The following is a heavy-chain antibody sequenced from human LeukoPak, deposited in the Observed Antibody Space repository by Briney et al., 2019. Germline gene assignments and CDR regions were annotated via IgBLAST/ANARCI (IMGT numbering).Heavy chain of an antibody. V-gene: IGHV3-30*01. D-gene: IGHD5-18*01. CDR2: ISYDGSNK. CDR3: AREGKVSGSYGYYYYYYMDV. CDR1: GFTFSSYA. J-gene: IGHJ6*03. Sequence: PGRSLSLSCAASGFTFSSYAMHWVRQAPGKGLEWGAVISYDGSNKYYADSVKGRFTSSRDNSKNTLYLQMNSLRAEDTAVYYCAREGKVSGSYGYYYYYYMDVWGKGTTVTVSS.